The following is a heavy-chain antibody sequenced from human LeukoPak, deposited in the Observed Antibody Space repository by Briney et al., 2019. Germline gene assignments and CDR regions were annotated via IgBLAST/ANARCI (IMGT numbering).Heavy chain of an antibody. J-gene: IGHJ4*02. CDR3: ARGGDGYNFMCFDY. D-gene: IGHD5-24*01. V-gene: IGHV1-69*04. Sequence: SVKLSCKASGGTFSSYAISWVRQAPGQGLEWMGRIIPILGIANYAQKFQGRVTITADKSTSTAYMELSSLRSEDTAVYYCARGGDGYNFMCFDYWGQGTLVTVSS. CDR2: IIPILGIA. CDR1: GGTFSSYA.